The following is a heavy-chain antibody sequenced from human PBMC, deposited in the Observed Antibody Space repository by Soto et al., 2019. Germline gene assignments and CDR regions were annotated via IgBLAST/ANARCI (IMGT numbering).Heavy chain of an antibody. J-gene: IGHJ4*02. CDR2: IYYSGST. CDR1: GGSISSYY. Sequence: PSETLSLTCTVSGGSISSYYWSWIRQPPGKGLEWIGYIYYSGSTNYNPSLKSRVTISVDTSKNQFSLKLSSVTAADTAVYYCARRAKGGYNDYWGQGTLVTVSS. D-gene: IGHD5-12*01. V-gene: IGHV4-59*08. CDR3: ARRAKGGYNDY.